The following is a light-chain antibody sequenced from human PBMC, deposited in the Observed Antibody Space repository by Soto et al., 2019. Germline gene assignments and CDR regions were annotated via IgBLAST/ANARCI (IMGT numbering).Light chain of an antibody. J-gene: IGLJ2*01. CDR2: GNN. V-gene: IGLV1-40*01. CDR3: QSYDSSLSGSKV. Sequence: QSVLTQPPSVSGAPGQRVTISCTGSSSNLGAYYDVHWYQQLPGTAPRLLIYGNNNRASGVPDRFSGSKSGTSASLAITGLQAEDEADYYCQSYDSSLSGSKVFGGGTKLTVL. CDR1: SSNLGAYYD.